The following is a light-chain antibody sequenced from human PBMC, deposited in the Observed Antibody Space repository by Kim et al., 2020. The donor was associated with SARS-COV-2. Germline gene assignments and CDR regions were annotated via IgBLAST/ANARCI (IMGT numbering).Light chain of an antibody. CDR2: DAS. V-gene: IGKV3-11*01. J-gene: IGKJ4*01. CDR3: QQRSNWPT. CDR1: QSVSSY. Sequence: SLSPGGRATPACRASQSVSSYLAWYQQKPGQAPRLLIYDASNRATGIPARFSGSGSGTDFTLTISSLEPEDFAVYYCQQRSNWPTFGGGTKVDIK.